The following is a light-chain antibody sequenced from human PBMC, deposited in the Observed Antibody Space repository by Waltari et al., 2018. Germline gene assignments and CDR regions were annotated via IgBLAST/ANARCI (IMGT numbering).Light chain of an antibody. CDR2: NKN. V-gene: IGLV1-51*01. Sequence: QSVLTQPPSVSAAPGQTVTISCSGSSSNIGSNYVSWYQHRPRTAPKVLIYNKNGRPSGIPDRFSGSTSGTSATLVITGLQTGDEADYYCATWDTSLGDLWVFGGGTRLTVL. J-gene: IGLJ3*02. CDR1: SSNIGSNY. CDR3: ATWDTSLGDLWV.